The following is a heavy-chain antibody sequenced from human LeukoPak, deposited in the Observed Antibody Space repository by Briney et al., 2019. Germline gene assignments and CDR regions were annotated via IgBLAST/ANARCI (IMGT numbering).Heavy chain of an antibody. CDR2: IYYSGST. J-gene: IGHJ3*02. V-gene: IGHV4-39*01. CDR1: GGSISSSSYY. Sequence: SETLSLTCTVSGGSISSSSYYWGWIRQPPGKGLEWIGSIYYSGSTYYNPSLKSRVTISVDTSKNQFSLKLSSVTAADTAVYYCARQVRGITTSDAFDIWGQGTMVTVSS. D-gene: IGHD1-1*01. CDR3: ARQVRGITTSDAFDI.